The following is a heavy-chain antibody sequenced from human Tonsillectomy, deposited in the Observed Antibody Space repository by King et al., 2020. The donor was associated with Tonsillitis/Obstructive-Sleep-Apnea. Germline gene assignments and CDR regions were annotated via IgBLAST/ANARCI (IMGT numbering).Heavy chain of an antibody. CDR1: GYSFTSYW. V-gene: IGHV5-10-1*03. CDR3: ARQGYCRGDAYLEAFDI. CDR2: IDPSDAYT. D-gene: IGHD2-15*01. Sequence: QLVQSGAEVKKPGESLRISCKGSGYSFTSYWISWVRQMPGKGLEWMGRIDPSDAYTNYSPSFQGHVTISADKSISTAYLQWSSLKASDTAMYYCARQGYCRGDAYLEAFDIWGQGTMVTVSS. J-gene: IGHJ3*02.